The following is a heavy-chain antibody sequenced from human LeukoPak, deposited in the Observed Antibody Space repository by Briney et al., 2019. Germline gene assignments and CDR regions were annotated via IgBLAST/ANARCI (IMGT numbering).Heavy chain of an antibody. V-gene: IGHV4-30-2*01. D-gene: IGHD6-19*01. CDR2: IYHSGST. Sequence: PSQTLSLTCAVSGGSISSGGYSWSWLRQPPGKGLEWIVYIYHSGSTYYNPSLKSRFTISVDRSKNQFSLKLSSVTAADTAVYYCARAKEAYSSGWYTTSWFDPWGQGTPVTVSS. CDR1: GGSISSGGYS. J-gene: IGHJ5*02. CDR3: ARAKEAYSSGWYTTSWFDP.